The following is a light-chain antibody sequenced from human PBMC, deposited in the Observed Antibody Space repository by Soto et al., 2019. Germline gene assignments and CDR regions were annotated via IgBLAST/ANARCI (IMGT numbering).Light chain of an antibody. CDR1: QSVSSSY. CDR3: QQYGSSPQ. Sequence: EIVLTQSPGTLSLSPGERATLSCRASQSVSSSYLAWYQQKPGQAPRLLIYGASSRATGIPDRFSGSGSGTDFTLTISRLEPEDIAVYYCQQYGSSPQFGTGTKVDIK. V-gene: IGKV3-20*01. CDR2: GAS. J-gene: IGKJ3*01.